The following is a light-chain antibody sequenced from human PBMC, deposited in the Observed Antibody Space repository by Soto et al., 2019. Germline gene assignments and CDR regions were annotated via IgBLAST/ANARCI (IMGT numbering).Light chain of an antibody. Sequence: QSVLTQPPSASGTPGRRVTISCSGSSSNIGSNTVNWYQQLPGTAPKLLIYSNSQRPSGVPDRFSGSKSGTSASLAISGLQSEDEADYYCAAWDDSLNGLYVFGTGTKVTVL. V-gene: IGLV1-44*01. CDR1: SSNIGSNT. CDR3: AAWDDSLNGLYV. J-gene: IGLJ1*01. CDR2: SNS.